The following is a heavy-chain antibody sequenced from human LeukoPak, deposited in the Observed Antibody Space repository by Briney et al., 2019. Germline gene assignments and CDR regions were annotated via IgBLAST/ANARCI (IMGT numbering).Heavy chain of an antibody. CDR2: IWYDGSNK. V-gene: IGHV3-33*01. CDR3: ARDRSYSSGHYGGSLDY. D-gene: IGHD3-22*01. Sequence: GRSLRLSCAASGFTFSTYGMHWVRQAPGKGLEWVAIIWYDGSNKYYADSVKGRFTISRDNSKNTLYLQMNSLRAEDTAVYYCARDRSYSSGHYGGSLDYWGQGTLVTVSS. CDR1: GFTFSTYG. J-gene: IGHJ4*02.